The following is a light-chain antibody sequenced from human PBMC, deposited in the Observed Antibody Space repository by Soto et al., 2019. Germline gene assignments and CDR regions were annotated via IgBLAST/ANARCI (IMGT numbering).Light chain of an antibody. CDR2: AAS. CDR1: QSIYGN. Sequence: EIPMTQSPATLSESPGERVTLSCRASQSIYGNLAWYQQKPGQAPRLLVYAASARATGIPARFSGGGSGTEYTLNISSLQSEDFAVYYCQQYNNWPLISFGGGTRVEI. V-gene: IGKV3D-15*01. CDR3: QQYNNWPLIS. J-gene: IGKJ4*01.